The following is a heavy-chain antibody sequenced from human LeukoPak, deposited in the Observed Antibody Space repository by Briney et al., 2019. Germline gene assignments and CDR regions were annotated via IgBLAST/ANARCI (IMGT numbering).Heavy chain of an antibody. CDR2: IGAYNGNT. V-gene: IGHV1-18*01. CDR3: ARDSPAHYYGMDV. CDR1: GYTFTSYG. Sequence: SVKVSCKASGYTFTSYGISWVRQAPGQGLEGMGWIGAYNGNTNYAQKLQGRVTMTTDTSTSTAYMELRSLRSDDTAVYYCARDSPAHYYGMDVWGQGTTVTVSS. J-gene: IGHJ6*02.